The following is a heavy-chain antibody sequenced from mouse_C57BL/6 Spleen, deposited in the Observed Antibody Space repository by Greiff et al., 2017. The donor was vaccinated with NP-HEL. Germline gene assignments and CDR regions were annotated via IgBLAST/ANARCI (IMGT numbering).Heavy chain of an antibody. CDR1: GYTFTDHI. D-gene: IGHD2-4*01. CDR3: ARGGLPQYYYAMDY. CDR2: IYPVSGET. Sequence: QVQLKESGAELASPGASVTLSCKASGYTFTDHIMNWVKKRPGQGLEWIGRIYPVSGETNYNQKFMGKATFSVDRSSSTVYMVLNSLTSEDPAVDYCARGGLPQYYYAMDYWGQGTSVTVSS. V-gene: IGHV1-11*01. J-gene: IGHJ4*01.